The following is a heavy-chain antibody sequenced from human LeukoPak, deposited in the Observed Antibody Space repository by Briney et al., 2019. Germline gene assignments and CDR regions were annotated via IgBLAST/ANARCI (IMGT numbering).Heavy chain of an antibody. V-gene: IGHV4-61*02. CDR3: ARIHSSSFYYYYYMDV. CDR2: IYTSGST. D-gene: IGHD6-6*01. J-gene: IGHJ6*03. CDR1: GGSISSGSYY. Sequence: SETLSLTCTVSGGSISSGSYYWSWIRQPAGKGLEWIGRIYTSGSTNYNPSLKSRVTISVDTSKNQFSLKLSSVTAADTAAYYCARIHSSSFYYYYYMDVWGKGTTVTVSS.